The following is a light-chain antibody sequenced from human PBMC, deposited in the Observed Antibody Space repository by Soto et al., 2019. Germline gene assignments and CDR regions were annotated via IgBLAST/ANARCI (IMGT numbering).Light chain of an antibody. CDR2: DAS. V-gene: IGKV1-5*01. CDR1: QRISSW. Sequence: DIQMTQSHSTLSASVGRRFTITCRASQRISSWLAWYQQKQGKAPKIMIYDASSLESGVPSRFSGSGYGTEFNLTISSLQADDFATYYCQQYNSYPRTFGQGTKVDIK. CDR3: QQYNSYPRT. J-gene: IGKJ1*01.